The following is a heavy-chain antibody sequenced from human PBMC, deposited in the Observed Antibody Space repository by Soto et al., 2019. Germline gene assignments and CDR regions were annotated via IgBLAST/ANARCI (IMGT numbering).Heavy chain of an antibody. CDR1: GFTVSSNY. J-gene: IGHJ6*02. V-gene: IGHV3-53*01. CDR2: IYSGGST. Sequence: PGGSLRLSCAASGFTVSSNYMSWVRQAPGKGLEWVSVIYSGGSTYYADSVKGRFTISRDNSKNTLYLQMNSLRAEDTAMYYCAREWIAARLRGVYYYGMDVWGQGTTVTVSS. CDR3: AREWIAARLRGVYYYGMDV. D-gene: IGHD6-6*01.